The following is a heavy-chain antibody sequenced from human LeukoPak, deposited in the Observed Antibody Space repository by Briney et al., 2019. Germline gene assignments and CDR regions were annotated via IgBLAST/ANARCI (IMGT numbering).Heavy chain of an antibody. D-gene: IGHD6-13*01. Sequence: RPSETLSLTCAVYGGSFSGYYWSWIRQPPGKGLEWIGEINHSGSTNYNPSLKSRVTISADTSKNQFSLKLSSVTAADTAVYYCARAQDSPAAGGTAVDYYFDYWGQGTLVTVSS. V-gene: IGHV4-34*01. CDR1: GGSFSGYY. CDR3: ARAQDSPAAGGTAVDYYFDY. J-gene: IGHJ4*02. CDR2: INHSGST.